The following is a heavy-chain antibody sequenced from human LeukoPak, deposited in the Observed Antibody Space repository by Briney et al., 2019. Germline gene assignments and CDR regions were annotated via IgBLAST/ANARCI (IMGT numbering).Heavy chain of an antibody. V-gene: IGHV4-39*01. CDR1: GGSISSSSYY. Sequence: SETLSLTCTVSGGSISSSSYYWGWIRQPPGKGLEWIGSIYYSGSTYYNPSLKSRVTISVDTSKNQFSLKLSSVTAADTAVYYCARGRWLLLPNWFDPWGQGTLVTVSS. CDR2: IYYSGST. J-gene: IGHJ5*02. D-gene: IGHD3-22*01. CDR3: ARGRWLLLPNWFDP.